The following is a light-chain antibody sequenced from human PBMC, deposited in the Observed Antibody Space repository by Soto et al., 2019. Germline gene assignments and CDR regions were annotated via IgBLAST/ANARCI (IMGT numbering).Light chain of an antibody. V-gene: IGKV1-5*03. Sequence: DIPMTQSPSNLSASVGDRVTITCRASQNVNTWLAWYQQKSGKAPKFLIYKASSLESGVPSRFSGSGSGTEFTLTISSLQPDDLATYYCQQYNTFPFTFGQGTKLEIK. J-gene: IGKJ2*01. CDR2: KAS. CDR1: QNVNTW. CDR3: QQYNTFPFT.